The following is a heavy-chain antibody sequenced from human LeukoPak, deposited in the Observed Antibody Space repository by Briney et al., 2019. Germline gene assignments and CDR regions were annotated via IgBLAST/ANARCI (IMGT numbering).Heavy chain of an antibody. V-gene: IGHV3-21*01. D-gene: IGHD3-16*01. Sequence: GGSLRLSCAASGFTFSDYTMNWVRQAPGKGLEWVSSLSSTGLYVYYADSVRGRLTISRDNANNSLSLQMNSLRVEDTAMYYCVRDGGTDWYDPWGQGTLVTVFS. CDR3: VRDGGTDWYDP. CDR2: LSSTGLYV. CDR1: GFTFSDYT. J-gene: IGHJ5*02.